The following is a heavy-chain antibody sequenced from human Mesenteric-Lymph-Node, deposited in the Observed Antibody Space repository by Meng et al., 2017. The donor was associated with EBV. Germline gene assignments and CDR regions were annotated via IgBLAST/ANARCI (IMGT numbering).Heavy chain of an antibody. CDR3: ARDRRYYGSGSYYGNNWFDP. V-gene: IGHV4-34*01. Sequence: QGELQQWAAGLLKPSETLSPTCAVYGGSFSGYYWSWIRQPPGKGLEWIGEINHSGSTNYNPSLKSRVTISVDTSKNQFSLKLSSVTAADTAVYYCARDRRYYGSGSYYGNNWFDPWGQGTLVTVSS. D-gene: IGHD3-10*01. CDR1: GGSFSGYY. J-gene: IGHJ5*02. CDR2: INHSGST.